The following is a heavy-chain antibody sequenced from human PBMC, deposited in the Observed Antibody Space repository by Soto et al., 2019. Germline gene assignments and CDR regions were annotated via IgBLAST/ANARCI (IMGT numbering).Heavy chain of an antibody. CDR3: ARGRGYSYGYSVYYYYGMDV. CDR2: INHSGST. CDR1: GGSFSGYY. D-gene: IGHD5-18*01. V-gene: IGHV4-34*01. J-gene: IGHJ6*02. Sequence: QVQLQQWGAGLLKPSETLSLTCAVYGGSFSGYYWSWIRQPPGKGLEWIGEINHSGSTNYNPSLKSRVTISVDTSKNQFSLKLSSVTAVHTAVYSCARGRGYSYGYSVYYYYGMDVWGQGTTVTVSS.